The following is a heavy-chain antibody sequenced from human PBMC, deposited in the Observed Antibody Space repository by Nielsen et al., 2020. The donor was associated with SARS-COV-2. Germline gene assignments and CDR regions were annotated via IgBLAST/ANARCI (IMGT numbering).Heavy chain of an antibody. D-gene: IGHD2-8*01. Sequence: SVKVSCKASGGTFSSYAISWVRQAPGQGLEWMGEIIPIFGTANYAQKFQGRVTITADKSTSTAYMELSSLRSEDTAVYYCAILGYCTNGVCWETNYFDYWGQGTLVTVSS. CDR3: AILGYCTNGVCWETNYFDY. CDR1: GGTFSSYA. CDR2: IIPIFGTA. V-gene: IGHV1-69*06. J-gene: IGHJ4*02.